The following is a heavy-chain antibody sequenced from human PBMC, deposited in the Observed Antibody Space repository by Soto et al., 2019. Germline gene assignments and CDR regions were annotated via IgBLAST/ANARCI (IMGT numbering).Heavy chain of an antibody. Sequence: SETLSLTCAVSGVSIHNSHSFWGWIRQPPGKGLEFIGSVYYSGGANYNPSLKSRVTVSIDTSNNQFSLRVNSVTAADTAVYYCGRVVEGATRHTDFDSWGQGILVTVSS. CDR2: VYYSGGA. J-gene: IGHJ5*01. V-gene: IGHV4-39*01. CDR3: GRVVEGATRHTDFDS. D-gene: IGHD2-15*01. CDR1: GVSIHNSHSF.